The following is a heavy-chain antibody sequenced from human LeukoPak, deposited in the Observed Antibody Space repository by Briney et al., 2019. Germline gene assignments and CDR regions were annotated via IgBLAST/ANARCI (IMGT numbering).Heavy chain of an antibody. V-gene: IGHV3-23*01. Sequence: GGSLRLSCAASGFTFNTFGMHWFRQTPGKGLEWVSAISVSGNTYHADSVKGRFTISRDSSKNTLYLQMNSLRAGDAAVYYCAKAPVTTCSGAYCYPFDYWSQGTLVTVSS. D-gene: IGHD2-15*01. J-gene: IGHJ4*02. CDR3: AKAPVTTCSGAYCYPFDY. CDR1: GFTFNTFG. CDR2: ISVSGNT.